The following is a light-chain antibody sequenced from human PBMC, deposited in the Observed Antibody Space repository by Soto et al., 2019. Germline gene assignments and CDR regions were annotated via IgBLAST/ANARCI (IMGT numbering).Light chain of an antibody. CDR3: SSYTSSSTLLV. Sequence: QSALTQPASVSGSPGQSITISCSGTSSDVGGYNFVSWYQHHPGKAPKLMIYEVSNRPSGVSNRFSGSKSGNTASLTISGLQAEDEADYYCSSYTSSSTLLVFGAGTKLTVL. V-gene: IGLV2-14*01. CDR2: EVS. CDR1: SSDVGGYNF. J-gene: IGLJ2*01.